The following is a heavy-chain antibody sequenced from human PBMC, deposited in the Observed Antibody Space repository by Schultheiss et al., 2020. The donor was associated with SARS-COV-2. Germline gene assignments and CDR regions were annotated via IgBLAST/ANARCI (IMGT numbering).Heavy chain of an antibody. CDR3: ARFSYCGGDCSFPDAFDI. J-gene: IGHJ3*02. Sequence: GGSLRLSCAASGFTFSSYSMNWVRQAPGKGLEWVSYISSSSSTIYYADSVKGRFTISRDNAKNSLYLQMNSLRAEDTAVYYCARFSYCGGDCSFPDAFDIWGQGTMVTVSS. D-gene: IGHD2-21*02. CDR1: GFTFSSYS. V-gene: IGHV3-48*04. CDR2: ISSSSSTI.